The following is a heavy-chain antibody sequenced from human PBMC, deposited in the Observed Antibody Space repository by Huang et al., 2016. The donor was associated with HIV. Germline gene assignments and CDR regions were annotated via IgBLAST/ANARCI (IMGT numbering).Heavy chain of an antibody. J-gene: IGHJ4*01. CDR2: MNPNSGNT. CDR1: GYTFTRYD. V-gene: IGHV1-8*01. CDR3: ARGRGWLSGLDY. Sequence: QVQLVQSGAEVKKPGASVKVSCKASGYTFTRYDINWVRQATGQGPEWMGGMNPNSGNTGFAQKFQGRVAMTRNTSINTAYMELRSLRSEDTAVYFCARGRGWLSGLDYWGPGTRVTVPS. D-gene: IGHD2-21*01.